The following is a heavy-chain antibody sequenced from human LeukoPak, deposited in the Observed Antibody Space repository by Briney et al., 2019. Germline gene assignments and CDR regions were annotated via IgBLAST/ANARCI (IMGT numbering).Heavy chain of an antibody. CDR3: ARISSSWFFDF. D-gene: IGHD6-13*01. CDR2: ISGSGGTT. CDR1: GFTFSDYA. V-gene: IGHV3-23*01. Sequence: PGGSLRLSCAASGFTFSDYAMSWVRPAPGKGLEWVSTISGSGGTTYYPDSVKGRFNISRDNSKNTLYLQMDTLRADDTAVYYCARISSSWFFDFWGQGTLVTVSS. J-gene: IGHJ4*02.